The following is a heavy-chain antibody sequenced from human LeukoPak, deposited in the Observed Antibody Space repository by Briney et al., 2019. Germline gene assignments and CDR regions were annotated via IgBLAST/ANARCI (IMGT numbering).Heavy chain of an antibody. J-gene: IGHJ4*02. V-gene: IGHV3-13*01. CDR2: IGTVADT. CDR1: GFTFSSYW. D-gene: IGHD3-10*01. CDR3: ARTRTTPGVRGLQMRYFDY. Sequence: PGGSLRLSCAASGFTFSSYWMSWVRQVTGKGLEWVSGIGTVADTFYPDSVRGRFTISRDNAKNSIYLQMNGLRAGDTAVYYCARTRTTPGVRGLQMRYFDYWGQGTLVTVSS.